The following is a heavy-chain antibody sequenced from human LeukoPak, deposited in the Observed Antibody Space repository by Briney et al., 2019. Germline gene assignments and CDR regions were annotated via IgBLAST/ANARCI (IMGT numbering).Heavy chain of an antibody. Sequence: GGSLRLSCAASGFTFSGYWINWVRQAPGKGLEWVANIKQDASEKYYVDSVKGRFTISRDNAKNSLSLQMNSLRAEDTAVYYCARMGPTSSGWPEAFDYWGRGTLDTVSS. CDR2: IKQDASEK. V-gene: IGHV3-7*01. CDR1: GFTFSGYW. J-gene: IGHJ4*01. D-gene: IGHD6-25*01. CDR3: ARMGPTSSGWPEAFDY.